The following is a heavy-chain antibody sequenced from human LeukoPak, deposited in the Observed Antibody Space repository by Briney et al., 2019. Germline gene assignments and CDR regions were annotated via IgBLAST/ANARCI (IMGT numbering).Heavy chain of an antibody. J-gene: IGHJ4*02. CDR2: ISSSSSYI. CDR1: GFTFSSYS. D-gene: IGHD5-12*01. Sequence: PGGSLRLSCAASGFTFSSYSMNWVRQAPGKGLEWVSSISSSSSYIYYADSVKGRFTISRDNAKNSLYLQMNSLRAEDTAVYYCARESGWLRNDFDYWGQGTLVTVSS. V-gene: IGHV3-21*01. CDR3: ARESGWLRNDFDY.